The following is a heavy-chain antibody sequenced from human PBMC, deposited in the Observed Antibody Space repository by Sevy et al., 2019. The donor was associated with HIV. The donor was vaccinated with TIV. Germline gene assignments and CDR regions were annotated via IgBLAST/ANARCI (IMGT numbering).Heavy chain of an antibody. D-gene: IGHD6-19*01. J-gene: IGHJ3*02. CDR2: IYTSGST. Sequence: SETLSLTCTVSGGSISSYYWSWIRQPAGKGLEWIGRIYTSGSTTYNPSLKSRVTMSVDTSKNQFSLKLSSVTAADTAVYYCARDCTGIAVAGGTEDAFDIWGQGTMVTVSS. CDR1: GGSISSYY. CDR3: ARDCTGIAVAGGTEDAFDI. V-gene: IGHV4-4*07.